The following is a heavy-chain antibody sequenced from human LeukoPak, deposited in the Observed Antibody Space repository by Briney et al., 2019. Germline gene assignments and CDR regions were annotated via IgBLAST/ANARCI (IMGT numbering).Heavy chain of an antibody. J-gene: IGHJ4*02. D-gene: IGHD2-15*01. V-gene: IGHV5-51*01. CDR3: ARAAYCSGGSCYSGGGDY. CDR1: GYSFTSSW. Sequence: GESLKISCKGSGYSFTSSWIGLVRQMPGKGLEWMGIIYPGDSDTRYSPSFQSQVTISADKSISTGYLQWSSLKASDTAMYYCARAAYCSGGSCYSGGGDYWGQGTLVTVSS. CDR2: IYPGDSDT.